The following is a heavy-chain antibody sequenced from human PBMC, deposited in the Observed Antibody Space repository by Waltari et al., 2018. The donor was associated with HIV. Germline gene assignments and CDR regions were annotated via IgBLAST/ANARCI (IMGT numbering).Heavy chain of an antibody. V-gene: IGHV4-34*02. J-gene: IGHJ4*02. D-gene: IGHD3-10*01. CDR3: SRVFGGGHFDS. CDR1: GGSLSNNF. CDR2: INQSGNT. Sequence: QAQLQQRGAGLLKPSETLSLTCAVYGGSLSNNFGSWIRRLPGKGLEWIGEINQSGNTRYNPALNSRVITAVEKSKMHFSLKLRFVTAADTAMYYCSRVFGGGHFDSWGQGTLLIVSS.